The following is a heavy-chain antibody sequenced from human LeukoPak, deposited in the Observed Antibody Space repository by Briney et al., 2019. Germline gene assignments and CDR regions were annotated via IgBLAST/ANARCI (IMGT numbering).Heavy chain of an antibody. CDR1: GFTFSSYR. CDR3: AKTSRTGRDGYMDV. V-gene: IGHV3-48*04. CDR2: ISGSSTTI. D-gene: IGHD5-24*01. Sequence: GGSLRLSCAASGFTFSSYRMIWVRQAPGKGLEWLSSISGSSTTINYADSVKGRFTISRDNAKNALYLQMYSLRGEDTALYYCAKTSRTGRDGYMDVWGKGTTVTVSS. J-gene: IGHJ6*03.